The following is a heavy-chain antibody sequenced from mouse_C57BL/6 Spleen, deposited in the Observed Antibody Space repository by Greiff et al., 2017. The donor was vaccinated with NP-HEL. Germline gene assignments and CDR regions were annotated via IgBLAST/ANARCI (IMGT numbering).Heavy chain of an antibody. J-gene: IGHJ1*03. CDR1: GYTFTSYW. D-gene: IGHD4-1*01. CDR3: AREETGTWYFDV. V-gene: IGHV1-64*01. Sequence: VQLQQPGAELVKPGASVKLSCKASGYTFTSYWMHWVKQRPGQGLEWIGMIHPNSGSTNYNEKFKSKATLTVDKSSSTAYMQLSSLTSEDSAVYYCAREETGTWYFDVWGTGTTVTVSS. CDR2: IHPNSGST.